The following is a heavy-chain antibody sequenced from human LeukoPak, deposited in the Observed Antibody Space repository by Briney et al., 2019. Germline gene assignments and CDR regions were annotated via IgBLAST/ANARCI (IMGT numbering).Heavy chain of an antibody. V-gene: IGHV1-46*01. CDR3: ASVVNYYGSGSYGFDY. CDR2: INPSGGST. J-gene: IGHJ4*02. CDR1: GYTFTSYY. D-gene: IGHD3-10*01. Sequence: ASVKVSCKASGYTFTSYYMHWVRQAPGQGLEWMGIINPSGGSTSYAQKFQGRVTMTRDMSTSTVYMELSSLRSEDTAVYYCASVVNYYGSGSYGFDYWGQGTLVTVSS.